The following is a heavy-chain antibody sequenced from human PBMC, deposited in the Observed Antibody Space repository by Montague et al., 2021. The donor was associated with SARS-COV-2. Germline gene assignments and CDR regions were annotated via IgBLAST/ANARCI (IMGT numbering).Heavy chain of an antibody. J-gene: IGHJ6*02. CDR1: GGSISSYY. Sequence: SETLSLTCTVSGGSISSYYWSWIRQPPGKGLEWIGYIHYSGSTNYNPSLKSRVTISVDTSKNQFSLKLSSVAAADTPVYYCARDTGEYCSGGSCLYGMDVWGQGTTVTVSS. V-gene: IGHV4-59*01. CDR2: IHYSGST. D-gene: IGHD2-15*01. CDR3: ARDTGEYCSGGSCLYGMDV.